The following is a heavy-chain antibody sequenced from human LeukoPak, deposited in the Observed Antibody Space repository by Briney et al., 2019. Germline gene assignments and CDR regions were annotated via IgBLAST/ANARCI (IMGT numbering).Heavy chain of an antibody. D-gene: IGHD6-13*01. V-gene: IGHV4-4*07. J-gene: IGHJ6*02. CDR2: IYTSGST. CDR1: GGSISSYY. CDR3: ARVGQQLADYYGMDV. Sequence: PSETLSLTCTVSGGSISSYYWSWIRQPAGKGLEWIGRIYTSGSTNYNPSLKSRVTMSVDTSKNQFSLKLSSVTAADTAVYYCARVGQQLADYYGMDVWGQETTVTVSS.